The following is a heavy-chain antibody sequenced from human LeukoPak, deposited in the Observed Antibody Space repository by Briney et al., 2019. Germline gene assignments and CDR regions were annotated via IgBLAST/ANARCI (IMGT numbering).Heavy chain of an antibody. CDR3: VGDFGY. Sequence: PGGSLRLSCAASGFTFNNYDMHWVRQGPAMGLEWVAFIRYDGSNECYADSVKGRFTIYRDNSKNTLYLQMNSLRAEDTAVYYCVGDFGYWGQGTLVTVSS. CDR1: GFTFNNYD. V-gene: IGHV3-30*02. D-gene: IGHD3-16*01. CDR2: IRYDGSNE. J-gene: IGHJ4*02.